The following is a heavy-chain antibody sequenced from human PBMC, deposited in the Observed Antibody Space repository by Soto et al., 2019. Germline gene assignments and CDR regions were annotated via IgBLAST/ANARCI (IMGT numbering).Heavy chain of an antibody. CDR2: ISGSGGST. V-gene: IGHV3-23*01. CDR3: AKDYPTYYYYGMDV. Sequence: RVIQNQGKGLEWVSAISGSGGSTYYADSVKGRFTISRDNSKNTLYLQMNSLRAEDTAVYYCAKDYPTYYYYGMDVRGKATTL. J-gene: IGHJ6*04. D-gene: IGHD3-16*02.